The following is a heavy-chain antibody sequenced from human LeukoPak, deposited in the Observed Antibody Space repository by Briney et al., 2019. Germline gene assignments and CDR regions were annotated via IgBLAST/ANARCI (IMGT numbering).Heavy chain of an antibody. Sequence: LQTLSLTCAVSGGSISSGGYSWSWIRQPPGKGLEWIGYIYHSGSTYYNPSLKSRVTISVDRSKNQFSLKLSSVTAADTAVYYCARGSGSYAFDIWGQGTMVTVSS. CDR1: GGSISSGGYS. J-gene: IGHJ3*02. V-gene: IGHV4-30-2*01. D-gene: IGHD3-10*01. CDR3: ARGSGSYAFDI. CDR2: IYHSGST.